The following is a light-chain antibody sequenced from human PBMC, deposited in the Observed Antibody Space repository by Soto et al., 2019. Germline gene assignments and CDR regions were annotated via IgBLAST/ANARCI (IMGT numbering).Light chain of an antibody. CDR3: CSFAGSSTLL. J-gene: IGLJ2*01. CDR1: CSDVGSYNL. Sequence: QSALTQPASVSGSPGQSITISCTGTCSDVGSYNLVSWYQQLPGKAPKLMIYEAFKRPSGVSNRFSGSKSGNTASLTISGLQAEDEADYYCCSFAGSSTLLFGGGTKLTVL. CDR2: EAF. V-gene: IGLV2-23*01.